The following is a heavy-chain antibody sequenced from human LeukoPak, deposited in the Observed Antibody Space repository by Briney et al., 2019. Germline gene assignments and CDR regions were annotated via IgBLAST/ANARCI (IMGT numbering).Heavy chain of an antibody. CDR3: ARTQVDTAMVTDDY. V-gene: IGHV1-18*01. Sequence: VASVKVSCKASGYTFTSYGISWVRQAPGQGLEWMGWISAYNGNTNYAQKLQGRVTMTTDTSTSTAYMELRSLRSDDTAVHYCARTQVDTAMVTDDYWGQGTLVTVSS. D-gene: IGHD5-18*01. J-gene: IGHJ4*02. CDR1: GYTFTSYG. CDR2: ISAYNGNT.